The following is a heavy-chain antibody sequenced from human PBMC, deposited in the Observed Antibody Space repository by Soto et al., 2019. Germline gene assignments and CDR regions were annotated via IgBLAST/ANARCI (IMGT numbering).Heavy chain of an antibody. CDR2: IRSKAYGGTT. J-gene: IGHJ4*02. Sequence: GGSLRLSCTASGFTFGDYAMSWFRQAPGKGQEWVGFIRSKAYGGTTEYAASVKGRFTISRDDSKSIAYLQMNSLKTEDTAVYYCTRDLRLSSGYEYYFDYWGQGTLVTVSS. V-gene: IGHV3-49*03. D-gene: IGHD3-22*01. CDR1: GFTFGDYA. CDR3: TRDLRLSSGYEYYFDY.